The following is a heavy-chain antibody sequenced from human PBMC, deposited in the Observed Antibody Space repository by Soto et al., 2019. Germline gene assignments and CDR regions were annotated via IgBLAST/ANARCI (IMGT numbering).Heavy chain of an antibody. D-gene: IGHD4-4*01. CDR1: GFTFSSYA. CDR2: ISYDGSNK. J-gene: IGHJ2*01. V-gene: IGHV3-30-3*01. Sequence: QVQLVESGGGVVQPGRSLRLSCAASGFTFSSYAMHWVRQAPGKGLEWVAVISYDGSNKYYADSVKGRFTISRDNSKNTLERKMNSLRAEDTAVYYCARPLWRDDYNWGYFDLWGRGTLVTVSS. CDR3: ARPLWRDDYNWGYFDL.